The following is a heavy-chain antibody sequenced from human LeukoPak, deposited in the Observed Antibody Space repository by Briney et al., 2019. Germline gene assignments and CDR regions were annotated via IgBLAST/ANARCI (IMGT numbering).Heavy chain of an antibody. J-gene: IGHJ5*02. CDR2: IYYSGSI. V-gene: IGHV4-31*03. Sequence: SETLSLTCTVSGGSISSGGYYWSWIRQHPGKGLEWIGYIYYSGSIYYNPSLKSRVTISVDTSKNQFSLKLSSVTAADTAVYYCARGPYYYDSNGWFDPWGQGTLVTVSS. D-gene: IGHD3-22*01. CDR1: GGSISSGGYY. CDR3: ARGPYYYDSNGWFDP.